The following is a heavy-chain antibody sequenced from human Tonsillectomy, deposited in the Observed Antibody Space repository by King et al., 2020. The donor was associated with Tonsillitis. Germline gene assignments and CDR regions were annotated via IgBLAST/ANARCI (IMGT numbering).Heavy chain of an antibody. V-gene: IGHV3-30*02. J-gene: IGHJ6*02. CDR1: GFTFSSYG. Sequence: VQLVESGGGVVQPGGSLRLSCAASGFTFSSYGMHWVRQAPGKGLEWVAFIRYDGSNKYYADSVKGRFTISRDNSKNTLYLQMNSLRAEDTAVYYCSPPGPGTVLLSFDWLSTPHYYGMDVWGQGTTVTVSS. CDR2: IRYDGSNK. D-gene: IGHD3-9*01. CDR3: SPPGPGTVLLSFDWLSTPHYYGMDV.